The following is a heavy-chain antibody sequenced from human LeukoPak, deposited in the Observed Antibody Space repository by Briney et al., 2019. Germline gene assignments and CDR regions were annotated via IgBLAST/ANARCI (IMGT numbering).Heavy chain of an antibody. V-gene: IGHV3-21*06. CDR1: GFTFRSYS. CDR3: ARDGVGAMGPGLIAFDY. J-gene: IGHJ4*02. CDR2: ISSDSSYI. Sequence: GGSLRLSCAASGFTFRSYSMNWVRQAPGKGLEWVSSISSDSSYINYADSVKGRFTTSRDNAKNSLYLQMNSLRAEDTAVYYCARDGVGAMGPGLIAFDYWGQGTLVTVSS. D-gene: IGHD5-18*01.